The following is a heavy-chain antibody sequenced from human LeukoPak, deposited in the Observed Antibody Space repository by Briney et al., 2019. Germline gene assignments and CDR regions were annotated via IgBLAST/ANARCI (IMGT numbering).Heavy chain of an antibody. CDR2: INQDGSVK. V-gene: IGHV3-7*01. J-gene: IGHJ4*02. CDR3: AGGSGWLVHS. CDR1: GFTFSDYY. Sequence: GGSLRLSCAASGFTFSDYYMSWIRQAPGKGLEWVANINQDGSVKNYVDSVKGRFTISRDNAENSLYLQMNSLRGDDTALYYCAGGSGWLVHSWGQGTLVTVSS. D-gene: IGHD6-19*01.